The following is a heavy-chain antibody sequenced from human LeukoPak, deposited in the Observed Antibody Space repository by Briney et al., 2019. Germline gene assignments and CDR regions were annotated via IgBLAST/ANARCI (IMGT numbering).Heavy chain of an antibody. CDR1: GFTVSSNY. CDR2: IYSGGST. CDR3: ARDRVYSSGCRSRYYFDY. Sequence: GGSLRLSCAASGFTVSSNYMSWVRQAPGKGLEWVSVIYSGGSTYYADSVKGRFTISRDNSKNTLYLQMNSLRAEDTAVYYCARDRVYSSGCRSRYYFDYWGQGTLVTVSS. D-gene: IGHD6-19*01. V-gene: IGHV3-66*01. J-gene: IGHJ4*02.